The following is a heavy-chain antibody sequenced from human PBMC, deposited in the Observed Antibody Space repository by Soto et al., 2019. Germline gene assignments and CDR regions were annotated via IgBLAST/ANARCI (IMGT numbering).Heavy chain of an antibody. CDR2: NYYSGST. V-gene: IGHV4-31*03. CDR3: ARDGIAVAGTRVDYFDY. D-gene: IGHD6-19*01. J-gene: IGHJ4*02. Sequence: QVQLQESGPGLVKPSQTLSLTCTVSGGSISSGGYYWSWIRQHPGKGLEWIGYNYYSGSTYYNPSLKSRVTISESTSKNQFSLKLSSVTAADTAVYYCARDGIAVAGTRVDYFDYWGQGTLVTVSS. CDR1: GGSISSGGYY.